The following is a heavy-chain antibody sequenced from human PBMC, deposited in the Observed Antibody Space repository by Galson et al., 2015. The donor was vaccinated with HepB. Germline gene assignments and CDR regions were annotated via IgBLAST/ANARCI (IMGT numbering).Heavy chain of an antibody. CDR1: GFTFSSYA. CDR3: ARDLLDIVVVVAATLIGALDI. CDR2: ISYDGSNK. J-gene: IGHJ3*02. D-gene: IGHD2-15*01. Sequence: SLRLSCAASGFTFSSYAMHWVRQAPGKGLEWVAVISYDGSNKYYADSVKGRFTISRDNSKNTLYLQMNSLRAEDTAVYYCARDLLDIVVVVAATLIGALDIWGQGTMVTVSS. V-gene: IGHV3-30*04.